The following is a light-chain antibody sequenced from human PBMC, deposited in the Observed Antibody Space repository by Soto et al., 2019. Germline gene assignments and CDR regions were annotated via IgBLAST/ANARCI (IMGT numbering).Light chain of an antibody. V-gene: IGLV2-23*02. CDR1: NSDVGIYDF. CDR3: CSYAGSSTLVV. J-gene: IGLJ2*01. Sequence: QSALTQPASVSGTPGQSITISCTGSNSDVGIYDFVSWYQHHPGRAPKLIVSEVSHRPSGVSNRFSGSKSGNTASLTISGLQSEDEADYYCCSYAGSSTLVVFGGGTKLTVL. CDR2: EVS.